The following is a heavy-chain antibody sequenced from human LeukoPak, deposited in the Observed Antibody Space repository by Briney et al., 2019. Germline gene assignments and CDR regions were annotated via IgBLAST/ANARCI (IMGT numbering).Heavy chain of an antibody. Sequence: GASVKVSCKASGYTFTTYYMHWVRQAPGQGLEWMGIINPSGGTTSYAQKFQGRVTTTRDTSTSTVYMELSSLRSEDTAVYYCARDPNRYCSSISCSYYMDVWGKGTTVTISS. CDR1: GYTFTTYY. CDR3: ARDPNRYCSSISCSYYMDV. D-gene: IGHD2-2*01. CDR2: INPSGGTT. V-gene: IGHV1-46*01. J-gene: IGHJ6*03.